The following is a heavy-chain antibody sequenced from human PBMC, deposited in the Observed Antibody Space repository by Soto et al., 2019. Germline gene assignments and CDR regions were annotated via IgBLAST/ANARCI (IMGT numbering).Heavy chain of an antibody. CDR1: GGSINSYW. Sequence: SETLSLTCSVSGGSINSYWWSWIRQPAGKGLEWIGRVYSSGTTDYNPSLNSRATMSVETSKNQFPLKLSSVTAADTAVYYCARDIGSYAYGEGYWGQGIQVTVSS. D-gene: IGHD3-10*01. V-gene: IGHV4-4*07. J-gene: IGHJ4*02. CDR2: VYSSGTT. CDR3: ARDIGSYAYGEGY.